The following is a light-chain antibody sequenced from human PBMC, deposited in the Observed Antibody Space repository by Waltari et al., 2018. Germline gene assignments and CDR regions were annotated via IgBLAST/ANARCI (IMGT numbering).Light chain of an antibody. V-gene: IGKV3-20*01. CDR3: QQYGDSPWT. J-gene: IGKJ1*01. CDR1: QSVSANF. Sequence: EIVLTQSPGTLSLSPGERATLSCRASQSVSANFLAWYQQKPGQAPRLVMYGASGRATGIPDRFRGTGSGTDFSLTISRLEPEDFAVYYCQQYGDSPWTFGQGTKVEIK. CDR2: GAS.